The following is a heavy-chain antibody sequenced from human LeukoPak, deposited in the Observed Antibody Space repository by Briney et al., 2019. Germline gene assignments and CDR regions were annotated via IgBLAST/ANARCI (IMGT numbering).Heavy chain of an antibody. D-gene: IGHD4-17*01. CDR2: ISSSSSYI. Sequence: SGGSLRLSCAASGFTFSSYSMNWVRQAPGKGLEWVSSISSSSSYIYYADSVKGRFTISRDNAKNSLYLQMNSLRAEDTAVYYCARNPDYGDYLNWFDPWGQGTLVTVSS. J-gene: IGHJ5*02. V-gene: IGHV3-21*01. CDR3: ARNPDYGDYLNWFDP. CDR1: GFTFSSYS.